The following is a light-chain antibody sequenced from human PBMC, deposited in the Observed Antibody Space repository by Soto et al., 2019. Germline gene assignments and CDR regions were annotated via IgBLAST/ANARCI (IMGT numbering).Light chain of an antibody. V-gene: IGKV3-20*01. CDR2: CAS. Sequence: EIVLTQSPGTLSLSPGERAILSCRASQNVNNNYLAWYQQKPGQSPRLLIYCASSRATGIPDRFSGSGSGTDFTLTISRLETEDFVVYFCQQYGASPWTFGQGTKVEIK. CDR1: QNVNNNY. CDR3: QQYGASPWT. J-gene: IGKJ1*01.